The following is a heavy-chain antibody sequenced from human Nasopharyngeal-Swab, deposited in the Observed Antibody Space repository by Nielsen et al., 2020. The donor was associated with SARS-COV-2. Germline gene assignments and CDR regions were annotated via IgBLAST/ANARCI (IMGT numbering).Heavy chain of an antibody. J-gene: IGHJ3*02. CDR3: ARRVGSSWYLDAFDI. V-gene: IGHV5-51*01. CDR1: GYSFTSYW. Sequence: GESLKISCKGSGYSFTSYWIGWVRQMPGKGLEWMGIIYPGDSDTRYSPSFQGQVTISADKSISTAYLQWSSLKASDTAMYYCARRVGSSWYLDAFDIWGQGTMVTVSS. CDR2: IYPGDSDT. D-gene: IGHD6-13*01.